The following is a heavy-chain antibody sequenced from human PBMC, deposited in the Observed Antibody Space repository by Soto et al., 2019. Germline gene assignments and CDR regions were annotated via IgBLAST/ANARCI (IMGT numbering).Heavy chain of an antibody. V-gene: IGHV3-23*01. CDR1: GFTFSSYA. CDR2: ISGSGGST. D-gene: IGHD1-26*01. Sequence: GGSLRLSCAASGFTFSSYAMSWVRQAPGKGLEWVSAISGSGGSTYYADSVKGRFTISRDNSKNTLYLQMNSLRAEDTAVYYCAKSAGYSGSYRNLWFDPWGQGTLVTVSS. CDR3: AKSAGYSGSYRNLWFDP. J-gene: IGHJ5*02.